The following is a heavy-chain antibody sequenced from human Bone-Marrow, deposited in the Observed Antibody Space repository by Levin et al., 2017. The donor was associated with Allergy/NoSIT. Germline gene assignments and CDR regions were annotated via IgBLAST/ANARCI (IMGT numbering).Heavy chain of an antibody. CDR2: VYHSGSK. J-gene: IGHJ6*02. V-gene: IGHV4-38-2*02. Sequence: SQTLSLTCTVSGSSISSGYFWGWVRRSPGKGLEFIASVYHSGSKYDNPSLRRRVDISLDTSRNEISLKLRSVSASDTATYYCVKGVYRGGWSAAMDVWGQGTTVTVSS. CDR3: VKGVYRGGWSAAMDV. CDR1: GSSISSGYF. D-gene: IGHD6-19*01.